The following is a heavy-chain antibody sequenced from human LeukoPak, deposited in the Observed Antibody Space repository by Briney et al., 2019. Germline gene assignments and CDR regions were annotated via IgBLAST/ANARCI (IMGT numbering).Heavy chain of an antibody. J-gene: IGHJ4*02. CDR3: ARVFRETTAGY. V-gene: IGHV4-59*08. Sequence: SETLSLTCTVSGGSISNYYWSWIRQPPGKGLEWIGYIYYSGSTNYNPSLKSRVTISVDTSKNQFSLKLRSVTAADTAVYYCARVFRETTAGYWGQGTLVTVSS. D-gene: IGHD4-11*01. CDR1: GGSISNYY. CDR2: IYYSGST.